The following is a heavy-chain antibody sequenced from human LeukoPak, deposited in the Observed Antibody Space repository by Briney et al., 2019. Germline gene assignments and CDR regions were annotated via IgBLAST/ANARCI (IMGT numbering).Heavy chain of an antibody. V-gene: IGHV3-21*01. D-gene: IGHD1-1*01. Sequence: PGGSLRLSCAASGFTFSSYEMNWVRQAPGKGLEWVSSISSSSSYIYYADSVKGRFTISRDNAKNSLYLQMNSLRAEDTAVYYCAREERTLDAFDIWGQGTMVTVSS. J-gene: IGHJ3*02. CDR1: GFTFSSYE. CDR2: ISSSSSYI. CDR3: AREERTLDAFDI.